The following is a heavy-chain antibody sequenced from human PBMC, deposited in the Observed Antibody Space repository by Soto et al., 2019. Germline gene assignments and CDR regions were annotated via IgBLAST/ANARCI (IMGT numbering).Heavy chain of an antibody. J-gene: IGHJ4*02. CDR2: ISSSGTTI. CDR1: GFTFSDYY. V-gene: IGHV3-11*01. D-gene: IGHD3-3*01. Sequence: QVQLVESGGGLVKPGGSLRLSCVASGFTFSDYYMSWIRQAPGKGLEWVSYISSSGTTINYADSVKGRFTISRDNAKNSLYVQMNRLRVEDTAVYYCAREGYYDTWSAAGPFDYGGQGTLVTVSS. CDR3: AREGYYDTWSAAGPFDY.